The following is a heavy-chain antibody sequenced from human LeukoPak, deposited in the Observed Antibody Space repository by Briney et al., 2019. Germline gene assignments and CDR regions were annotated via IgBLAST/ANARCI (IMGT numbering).Heavy chain of an antibody. CDR2: IIPIFGTA. J-gene: IGHJ3*02. CDR3: ASTMWIQLWPIHDAFDI. D-gene: IGHD5-18*01. V-gene: IGHV1-69*05. CDR1: GGTFSSYA. Sequence: GASVTVSFKASGGTFSSYAISWVRQAPGQGLGWMVGIIPIFGTANYTHKFQGIVTLTMDESTSTAYMELSSLRSEDTAVYYCASTMWIQLWPIHDAFDIWGQGTMVTVSS.